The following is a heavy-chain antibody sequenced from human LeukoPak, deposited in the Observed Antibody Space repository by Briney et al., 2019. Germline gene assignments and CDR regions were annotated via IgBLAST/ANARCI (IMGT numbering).Heavy chain of an antibody. Sequence: GESLNISCKGSGYSFTSYWISWVRQTPGKGLEWMGRIDPSDSYTNYSPSFQGHVTISADKSISTAYLQWSSLKASDTAMYYCARHVHCSSTSCYATEYFQHWGQGTLVTVSS. V-gene: IGHV5-10-1*01. CDR3: ARHVHCSSTSCYATEYFQH. CDR1: GYSFTSYW. J-gene: IGHJ1*01. CDR2: IDPSDSYT. D-gene: IGHD2-2*01.